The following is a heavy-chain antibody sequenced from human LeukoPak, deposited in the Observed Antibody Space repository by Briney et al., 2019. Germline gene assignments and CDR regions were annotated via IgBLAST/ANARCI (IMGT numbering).Heavy chain of an antibody. V-gene: IGHV3-7*01. J-gene: IGHJ4*02. CDR2: IKEDGSEK. D-gene: IGHD2-2*02. CDR1: GFTFSNYW. CDR3: ARTRGFPLYYFDY. Sequence: GGSLRLSCAASGFTFSNYWMSWVRQAPGKGLEWVANIKEDGSEKYYVDAVKGRFTISRDNAKNSLYLQMNCLRAEDTAVFYCARTRGFPLYYFDYWGQGTLVTVSS.